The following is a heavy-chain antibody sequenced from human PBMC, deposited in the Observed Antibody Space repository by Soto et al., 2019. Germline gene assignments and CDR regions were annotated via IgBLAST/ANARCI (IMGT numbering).Heavy chain of an antibody. CDR3: ARVGGTLGYCGGGDCYSNY. CDR2: MSYDGSRK. J-gene: IGHJ4*02. D-gene: IGHD2-15*01. CDR1: GFTFSSSA. V-gene: IGHV3-30-3*01. Sequence: QVQLVEPGGGVVQPGRSLRLSCAASGFTFSSSAMHWVRQGPGKGLEWGAVMSYDGSRKYYADSVKGRFTISRDNSKNTLYLQMNSLRVEVTAVYYCARVGGTLGYCGGGDCYSNYWGRGTLVTVSS.